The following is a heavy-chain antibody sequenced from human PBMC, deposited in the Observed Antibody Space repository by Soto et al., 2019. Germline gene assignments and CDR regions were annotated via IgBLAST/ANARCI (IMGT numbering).Heavy chain of an antibody. D-gene: IGHD3-3*01. CDR1: GFTFSTYA. V-gene: IGHV3-30*03. CDR3: VPEAVGVGLFDH. Sequence: QVQLVESGGGVVQPGRSLRLSCAASGFTFSTYAMHWVRQAPGKGLEWVAVIFYDESTKYYADSVKGRFTISRDNSKNTLHLQMNSLRVEDTAVYYCVPEAVGVGLFDHCGQGTLGTVSS. CDR2: IFYDESTK. J-gene: IGHJ4*02.